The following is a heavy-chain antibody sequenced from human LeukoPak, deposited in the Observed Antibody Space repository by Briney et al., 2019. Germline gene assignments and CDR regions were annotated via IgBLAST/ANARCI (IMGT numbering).Heavy chain of an antibody. V-gene: IGHV4-39*01. D-gene: IGHD3-9*01. J-gene: IGHJ4*02. Sequence: SETLSLTCNVSGDYITTTNYYWAWIRQPPGKGLEWIASVFYSGTTYYNPSLKSRVVISMDTSRKQISLRLSSVNATDTAIYYCARRSRLYKHETTGYHDSWGQGTLVTVSS. CDR1: GDYITTTNYY. CDR2: VFYSGTT. CDR3: ARRSRLYKHETTGYHDS.